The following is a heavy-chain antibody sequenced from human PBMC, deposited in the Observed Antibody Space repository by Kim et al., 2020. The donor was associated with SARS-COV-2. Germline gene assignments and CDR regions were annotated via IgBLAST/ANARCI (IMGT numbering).Heavy chain of an antibody. V-gene: IGHV4-39*01. D-gene: IGHD1-26*01. Sequence: SETLSLNCTVSGGSIDGSNYYWGWIRQPPGRGLEWIASLYYSGAKYYNPSLKTRLTISVDTSKNQFSLKLNSVTAADTAVYFCVRHYFGSGFDPWGQGTLVTVSS. J-gene: IGHJ5*02. CDR1: GGSIDGSNYY. CDR2: LYYSGAK. CDR3: VRHYFGSGFDP.